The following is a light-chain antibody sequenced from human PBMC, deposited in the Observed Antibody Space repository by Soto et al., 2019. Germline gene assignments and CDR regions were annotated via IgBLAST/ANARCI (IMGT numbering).Light chain of an antibody. CDR3: QQYGSSGT. CDR1: QSLSSNF. J-gene: IGKJ1*01. Sequence: LAPGKIATGSSRASQSLSSNFLAWYQQKPGQAPRLLIFGASNRATGIPARFSGSGSGTDFTLTINSLEPEDFAVYYCQQYGSSGTFGQGTKVDIK. V-gene: IGKV3-20*01. CDR2: GAS.